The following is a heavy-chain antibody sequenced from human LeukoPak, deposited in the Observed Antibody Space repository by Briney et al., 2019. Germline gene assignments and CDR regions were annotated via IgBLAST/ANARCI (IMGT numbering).Heavy chain of an antibody. CDR1: GFTFSSYW. V-gene: IGHV3-20*04. J-gene: IGHJ4*02. D-gene: IGHD3-10*01. CDR2: INWNGGST. CDR3: ARGRGLPGPLDY. Sequence: GGSLRLSCAASGFTFSSYWMSWVRQAPGKGLEWVSGINWNGGSTGYADSVKGRFTISRDNAKNSLYLQMNSLRAEDTAVYYCARGRGLPGPLDYWGQGTLVTVSS.